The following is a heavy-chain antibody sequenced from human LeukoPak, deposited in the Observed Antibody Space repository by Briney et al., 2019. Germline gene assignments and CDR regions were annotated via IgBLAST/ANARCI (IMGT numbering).Heavy chain of an antibody. CDR3: KRETEYDILTGYYNLIDY. CDR1: GFTFSSYW. CDR2: IKQDGSET. J-gene: IGHJ4*02. Sequence: PGGSLRLSCAASGFTFSSYWMSWVRQAPGKGLEWVANIKQDGSETYYVDSVKGRFTISRDNAKNSLYLQMNSLRAEDTAVFFFKRETEYDILTGYYNLIDYWGQGTLVTVSS. D-gene: IGHD3-9*01. V-gene: IGHV3-7*01.